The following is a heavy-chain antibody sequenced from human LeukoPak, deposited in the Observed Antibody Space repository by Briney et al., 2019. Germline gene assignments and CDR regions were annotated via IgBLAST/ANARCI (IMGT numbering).Heavy chain of an antibody. CDR1: GASISSGSYY. CDR2: LYTSGST. V-gene: IGHV4-61*02. J-gene: IGHJ5*02. Sequence: SQTLSLTCTVSGASISSGSYYWRWLRQPVGKGLEWIGRLYTSGSTTYNPSLKSRVTISVDTSKNQFSLKLSSVTAADTAVYYCARDGSHNWFDPWGQGTLVTVSS. CDR3: ARDGSHNWFDP.